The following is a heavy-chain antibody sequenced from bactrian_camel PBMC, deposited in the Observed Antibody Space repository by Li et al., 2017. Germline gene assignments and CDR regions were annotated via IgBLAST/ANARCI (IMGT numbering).Heavy chain of an antibody. J-gene: IGHJ4*01. V-gene: IGHV3S1*01. CDR1: GFTFSIFW. D-gene: IGHD2*01. Sequence: HVQLVESGGGLVQPGGSLRLSWAASGFTFSIFWMYWVRLVPGKGFEWVATIEKGGETAYYAESVKDRFTISRDDAKNTVFLQLNSLEFEDTAMYYCASDYGTTYYGQGTQVTVS. CDR2: IEKGGETA.